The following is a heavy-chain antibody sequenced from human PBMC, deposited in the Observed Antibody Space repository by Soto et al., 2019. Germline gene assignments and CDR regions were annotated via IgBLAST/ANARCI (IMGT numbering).Heavy chain of an antibody. CDR3: ARVRSNLFDY. V-gene: IGHV4-59*01. CDR2: IHYSGST. Sequence: SETLSLTCTVSGDSISTFYWSWIRQPPGKGLEWIGYIHYSGSTNYNPSLKSQVIISVDPSKNQFSLKLSSVTAADTAVYFCARVRSNLFDYWGQGALVTVSS. J-gene: IGHJ4*02. CDR1: GDSISTFY. D-gene: IGHD3-3*01.